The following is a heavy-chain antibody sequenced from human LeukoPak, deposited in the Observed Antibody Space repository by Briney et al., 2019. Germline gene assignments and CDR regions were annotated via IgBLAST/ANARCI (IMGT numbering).Heavy chain of an antibody. Sequence: SQTLSLTCTVSGGSIISGGYYWSWIRQPPGKGLEWIGYIYHSGSTYYNPSLKSRVTISVDTSKNQFSLKLSSVTAADTAVYYYARAPYGDYVWGDENWFDPWGQGTLVTVSS. V-gene: IGHV4-30-2*01. CDR1: GGSIISGGYY. J-gene: IGHJ5*02. CDR2: IYHSGST. D-gene: IGHD3-16*01. CDR3: ARAPYGDYVWGDENWFDP.